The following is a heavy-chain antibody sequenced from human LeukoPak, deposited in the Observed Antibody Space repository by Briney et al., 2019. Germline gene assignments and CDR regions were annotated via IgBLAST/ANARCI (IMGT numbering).Heavy chain of an antibody. V-gene: IGHV3-73*01. CDR1: GFTFSGSA. Sequence: PGGSLRLSCAASGFTFSGSAMHWVRQASGKGLEWVGRIRSRTNTYATAYAASVKGRITISRDDSKNTAYPQMNSLKTEDTAVYYCTRGSQSDYYYGMDVWGQGTTVTVSS. J-gene: IGHJ6*02. CDR2: IRSRTNTYAT. CDR3: TRGSQSDYYYGMDV.